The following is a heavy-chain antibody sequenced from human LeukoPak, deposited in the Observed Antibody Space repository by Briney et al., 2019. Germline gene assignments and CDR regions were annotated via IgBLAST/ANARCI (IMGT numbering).Heavy chain of an antibody. Sequence: ASVKVSFKASGGTFSSYAISWVRQAPGQGLEWMGGIIPIFGTANYAQKFQGRVTITADESTSTAYMELSSLRSEDTAVYYCARDSHYYDSSGSPSDYYYYYGMDVWGQGTTVTVSS. V-gene: IGHV1-69*13. CDR1: GGTFSSYA. J-gene: IGHJ6*02. CDR2: IIPIFGTA. CDR3: ARDSHYYDSSGSPSDYYYYYGMDV. D-gene: IGHD3-22*01.